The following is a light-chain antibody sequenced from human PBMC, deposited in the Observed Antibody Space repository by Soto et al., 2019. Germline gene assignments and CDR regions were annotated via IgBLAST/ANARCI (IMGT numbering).Light chain of an antibody. V-gene: IGLV1-44*01. J-gene: IGLJ1*01. CDR1: SSNIESNT. CDR2: TND. Sequence: QSVLTQPPSASGTPGQRVTISCSGSSSNIESNTVYWYQQLPGMAPRLLIHTNDRRPSGVPDRFSGSKSGTSASLAISGLQSEDEADYYCLAWDDSLNGNLFGTGTKVTGL. CDR3: LAWDDSLNGNL.